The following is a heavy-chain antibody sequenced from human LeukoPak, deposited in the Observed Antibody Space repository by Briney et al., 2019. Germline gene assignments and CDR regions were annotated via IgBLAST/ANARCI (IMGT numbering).Heavy chain of an antibody. J-gene: IGHJ4*02. CDR2: IYTSGST. CDR1: GGSINSGSYF. V-gene: IGHV4-61*02. Sequence: SQTLSLTCTVSGGSINSGSYFWSWIRQPPGKGLEWIGRIYTSGSTHYNPSLKSRVTIAVDTSKNQFSLKLSSVPAADTAVYYGARYPGGYDSSGLLDYWCQGTLVTVCS. CDR3: ARYPGGYDSSGLLDY. D-gene: IGHD3-22*01.